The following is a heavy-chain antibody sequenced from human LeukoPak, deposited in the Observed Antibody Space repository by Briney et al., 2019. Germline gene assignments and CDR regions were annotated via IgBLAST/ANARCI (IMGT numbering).Heavy chain of an antibody. CDR2: ITRSSDYI. V-gene: IGHV3-21*01. CDR3: AKADSSGWVLDAFDI. D-gene: IGHD6-19*01. J-gene: IGHJ3*02. Sequence: GGSLRLSCAASGFTFSSYSMNWVRQAPGKGLEWVSCITRSSDYINYADSVKGRFTISRDNAKNSLYLQMNSLRAEDTAVYYCAKADSSGWVLDAFDIWGQGTMVTVSS. CDR1: GFTFSSYS.